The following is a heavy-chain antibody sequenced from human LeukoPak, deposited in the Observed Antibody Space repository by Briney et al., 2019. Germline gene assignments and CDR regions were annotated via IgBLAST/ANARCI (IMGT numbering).Heavy chain of an antibody. CDR3: AGEIAARTGYYYYGMDV. D-gene: IGHD6-6*01. CDR1: GYTFTSYG. CDR2: ISAYNGNT. V-gene: IGHV1-18*01. J-gene: IGHJ6*02. Sequence: ASVKVSCKASGYTFTSYGISWVRQAPGQGLEWMGWISAYNGNTNYAQKLQGRVTMTTDTSTSTAYMELRSLRSDDTAVYYCAGEIAARTGYYYYGMDVWGQGTTVTVSS.